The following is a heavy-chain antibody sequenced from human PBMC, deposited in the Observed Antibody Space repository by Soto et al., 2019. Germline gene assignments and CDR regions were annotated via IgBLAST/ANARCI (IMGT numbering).Heavy chain of an antibody. V-gene: IGHV1-2*04. D-gene: IGHD3-9*01. CDR3: ARANPYYDILTGYFYGMDV. Sequence: GASVKVSCKASGYTFTGYYMHWVRRAPGQGLEWMGWINPNSGGTNYAQKFQGWVTMTRDTSISTAYMELSRLRSDDTAVYYCARANPYYDILTGYFYGMDVWGQGTTVTVSS. J-gene: IGHJ6*02. CDR2: INPNSGGT. CDR1: GYTFTGYY.